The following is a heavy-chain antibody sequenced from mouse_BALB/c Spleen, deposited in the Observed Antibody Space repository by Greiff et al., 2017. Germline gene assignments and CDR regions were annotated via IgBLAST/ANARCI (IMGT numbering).Heavy chain of an antibody. CDR1: GYIFTSYY. V-gene: IGHV1S81*02. Sequence: QVQLQQPGAELVKPGASVKLSCKASGYIFTSYYMYWVKQRPGQGLEWIGGINPSNGGTNFNEKFKSKATLTVDKSSSTAYMQLRSLTSEDSAVYYCTREEIYYDYPWFAYWGQGTLVTVSA. D-gene: IGHD2-4*01. J-gene: IGHJ3*01. CDR3: TREEIYYDYPWFAY. CDR2: INPSNGGT.